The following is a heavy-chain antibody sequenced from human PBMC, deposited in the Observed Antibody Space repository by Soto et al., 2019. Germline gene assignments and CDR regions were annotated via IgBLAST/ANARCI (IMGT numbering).Heavy chain of an antibody. CDR3: ARVRYSNYGDYYYYYMDV. D-gene: IGHD4-4*01. CDR1: GYSFTSYG. J-gene: IGHJ6*03. CDR2: ISAYNGNT. Sequence: ASVKVSCKASGYSFTSYGISWVRQAPGQGLEWMGWISAYNGNTNYAQKLQGRVTMTTDTSTSTAYMELRSLRSDDTAVYYCARVRYSNYGDYYYYYMDVWGKGTTVTVSS. V-gene: IGHV1-18*01.